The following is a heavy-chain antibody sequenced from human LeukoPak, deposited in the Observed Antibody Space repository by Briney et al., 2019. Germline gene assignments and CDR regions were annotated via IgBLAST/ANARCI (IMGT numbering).Heavy chain of an antibody. CDR2: ILSSSSTI. CDR3: ARVNGDYRAFDI. Sequence: GGSLRLSCAASGFTFSSYSMNWVRQVPGKGLEWPSYILSSSSTIYYADSVKGRFTISRDNAKNSLYLQMNTLRAEDTAVYYCARVNGDYRAFDIWGQGTMVTVSS. D-gene: IGHD4-11*01. J-gene: IGHJ3*02. V-gene: IGHV3-48*04. CDR1: GFTFSSYS.